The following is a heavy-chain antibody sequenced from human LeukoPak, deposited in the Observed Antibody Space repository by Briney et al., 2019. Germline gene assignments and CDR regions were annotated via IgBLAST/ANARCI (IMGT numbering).Heavy chain of an antibody. J-gene: IGHJ4*02. V-gene: IGHV1-2*02. CDR3: ARDQGFLEWLLDY. CDR1: GGTFSSYA. D-gene: IGHD3-3*01. Sequence: ASVKVSCKASGGTFSSYAISWVRQAPGQGLEWMGWINPNSGGTNYAQKFQGRVTMTRDTSISTAYMELSRLRSDDTAVYYCARDQGFLEWLLDYWGQGTLVTVSS. CDR2: INPNSGGT.